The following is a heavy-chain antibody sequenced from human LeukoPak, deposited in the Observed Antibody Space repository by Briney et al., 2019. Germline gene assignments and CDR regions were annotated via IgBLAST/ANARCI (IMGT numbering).Heavy chain of an antibody. CDR1: GGSFSGYY. CDR2: INHSGST. Sequence: SETLSLACAVYGGSFSGYYWSWIRHPPGKGLEWIGEINHSGSTNYNPYIKSRVTISVDTSKNQFSLKLSSVTAADTAVYYCAREIRYDFWSGYSYYFDHWGQGTLVTVSS. CDR3: AREIRYDFWSGYSYYFDH. J-gene: IGHJ4*02. V-gene: IGHV4-34*01. D-gene: IGHD3-3*01.